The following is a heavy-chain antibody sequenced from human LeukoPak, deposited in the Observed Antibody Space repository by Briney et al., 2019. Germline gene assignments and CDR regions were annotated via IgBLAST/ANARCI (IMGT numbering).Heavy chain of an antibody. J-gene: IGHJ4*02. CDR1: GFSFSTSGVG. D-gene: IGHD3-10*01. Sequence: SGPTLVKPTQTLTLTCTFSGFSFSTSGVGVGWIRQPPGKALEWLALIYWNDDKRYSPSLKSRLTITKDTSKNQVVLTMTNMDPVDTATYYCAHRAVRFLWFGELLDYFDSWGQGTLVTVSS. CDR3: AHRAVRFLWFGELLDYFDS. CDR2: IYWNDDK. V-gene: IGHV2-5*01.